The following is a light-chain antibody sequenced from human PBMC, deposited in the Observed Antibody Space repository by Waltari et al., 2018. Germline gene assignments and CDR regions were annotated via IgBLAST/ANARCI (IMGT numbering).Light chain of an antibody. J-gene: IGLJ1*01. CDR1: NSDIGRYNH. Sequence: QSALTQPPSASGPPGQSISIPYPGTNSDIGRYNHFPWSQQHPGKAPKVIIYEVSERPAGVPDRFSGSKSGNTATLTVSGLQPEDEADYHCCSYGGSNPYVFGTGTKVTVL. CDR3: CSYGGSNPYV. CDR2: EVS. V-gene: IGLV2-8*01.